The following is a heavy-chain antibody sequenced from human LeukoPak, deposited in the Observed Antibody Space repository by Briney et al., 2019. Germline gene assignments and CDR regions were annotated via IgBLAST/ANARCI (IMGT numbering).Heavy chain of an antibody. Sequence: PSETLSLTCTVSGGSISGYYWSWIRQPPGKGLEWIGEINHSGSTNYNPSLKSRVTISVDTSKNQFSLKLSSVTAADTAVYYCARGRIAAAGKAGYYFDYWGQGTLVTVSS. CDR2: INHSGST. J-gene: IGHJ4*02. CDR1: GGSISGYY. D-gene: IGHD6-13*01. CDR3: ARGRIAAAGKAGYYFDY. V-gene: IGHV4-34*01.